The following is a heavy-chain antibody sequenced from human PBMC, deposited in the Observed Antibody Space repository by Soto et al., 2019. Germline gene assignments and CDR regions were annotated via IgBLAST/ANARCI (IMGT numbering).Heavy chain of an antibody. CDR1: GFIFSTYA. Sequence: ESGGGVVQPGRALRLSCAASGFIFSTYALHWVRQAPGKGLEWVGVISDDGRIKYYADSVKGRFTLSRDNSMKTLYLEMDSLRAEDTAVYHCARVASSLSGYYKYGMDVWGQGTSVTVSS. D-gene: IGHD2-2*01. CDR2: ISDDGRIK. J-gene: IGHJ6*02. CDR3: ARVASSLSGYYKYGMDV. V-gene: IGHV3-30*04.